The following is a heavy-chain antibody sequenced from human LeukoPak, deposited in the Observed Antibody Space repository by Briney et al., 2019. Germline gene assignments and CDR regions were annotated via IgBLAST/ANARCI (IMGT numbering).Heavy chain of an antibody. V-gene: IGHV1-2*06. CDR2: INPNSGGT. CDR1: GYSFTGYY. Sequence: GASVKVSCKASGYSFTGYYMYWVRQAPGQGLECMGRINPNSGGTNYAQKSQGRVTMTRDTSISTAYMELSRLRSDDTAVYYCATSSEGGYSYGSDIDYWGQGTLVTVSS. J-gene: IGHJ4*02. CDR3: ATSSEGGYSYGSDIDY. D-gene: IGHD5-18*01.